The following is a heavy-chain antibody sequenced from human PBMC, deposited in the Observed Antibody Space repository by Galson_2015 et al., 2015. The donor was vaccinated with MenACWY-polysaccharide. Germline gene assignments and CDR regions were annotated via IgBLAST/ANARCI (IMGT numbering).Heavy chain of an antibody. CDR3: ASLQGAQMYYDNIGDLDH. D-gene: IGHD3-22*01. V-gene: IGHV1-2*02. Sequence: SVKVSCKASGYTFTGHQIHWVRQSPGQGPEWVGWINPKIGVTHYAQKFQGRVTMTGDTSISTAYMELRRLRFDDTAMYYCASLQGAQMYYDNIGDLDHWAKGTLVTVSP. J-gene: IGHJ5*02. CDR2: INPKIGVT. CDR1: GYTFTGHQ.